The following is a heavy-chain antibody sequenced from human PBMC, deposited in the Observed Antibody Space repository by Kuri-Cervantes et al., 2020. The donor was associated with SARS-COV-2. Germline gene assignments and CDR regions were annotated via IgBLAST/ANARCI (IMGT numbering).Heavy chain of an antibody. CDR2: ISSSSSYI. Sequence: GESLKISCAASGFTFSSYSMNWVRRAPGKGLEWVSSISSSSSYIYHADSVKGRFTISRDNAKNSLYLQMNSLRAEDTAVYYCARAGRWLQSTPFDYWGQGTLVTVSS. CDR3: ARAGRWLQSTPFDY. J-gene: IGHJ4*02. D-gene: IGHD5-24*01. CDR1: GFTFSSYS. V-gene: IGHV3-21*01.